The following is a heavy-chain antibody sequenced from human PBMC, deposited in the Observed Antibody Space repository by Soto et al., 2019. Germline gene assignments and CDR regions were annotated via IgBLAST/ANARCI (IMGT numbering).Heavy chain of an antibody. J-gene: IGHJ5*02. CDR1: GGSISSYY. CDR2: IYTSGST. Sequence: SETLSLTCTVSGGSISSYYWSWIRQPAGKGLEWIGHIYTSGSTNYNPSLKSRVTISVDTSENQFSLKLSSVTAADTAMYYCAREAGLRYPFDPWGQGTLVTVSS. CDR3: AREAGLRYPFDP. D-gene: IGHD3-9*01. V-gene: IGHV4-4*07.